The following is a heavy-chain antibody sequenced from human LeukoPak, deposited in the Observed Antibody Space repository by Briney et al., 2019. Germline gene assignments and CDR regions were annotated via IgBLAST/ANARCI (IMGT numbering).Heavy chain of an antibody. Sequence: GGSLRLSCAASGFTFSSYSMNWVRQAPGKGLEWVSYISSSSSTIYYADSVKGRFTISRDDAKNSLYLQMNSLRAEDTAVYYCAREFSSGYWGQGTLVTVSS. CDR3: AREFSSGY. CDR2: ISSSSSTI. CDR1: GFTFSSYS. V-gene: IGHV3-48*01. D-gene: IGHD3-22*01. J-gene: IGHJ4*02.